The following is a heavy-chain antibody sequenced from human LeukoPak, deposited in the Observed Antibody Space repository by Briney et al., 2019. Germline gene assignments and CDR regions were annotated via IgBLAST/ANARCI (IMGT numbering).Heavy chain of an antibody. Sequence: SETLSLTCTVSGGSISSYYWSWIRQPAGKGLEWIGRTYTSGSINYNPSLKSRVTMSVDTSKNQFSLKLSSVTAADTAVYYCVRGGYYYGPTDWGQGTLVAVSS. CDR3: VRGGYYYGPTD. V-gene: IGHV4-4*07. CDR1: GGSISSYY. CDR2: TYTSGSI. D-gene: IGHD3-10*01. J-gene: IGHJ4*02.